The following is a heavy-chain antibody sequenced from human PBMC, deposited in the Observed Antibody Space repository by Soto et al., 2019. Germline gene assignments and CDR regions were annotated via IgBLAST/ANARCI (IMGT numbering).Heavy chain of an antibody. CDR1: GYTFTSYG. V-gene: IGHV1-18*01. D-gene: IGHD3-3*01. CDR2: ISAYNGNT. CDR3: ARDPTSYGVVIPHFFDY. J-gene: IGHJ4*02. Sequence: ASVKVSCKASGYTFTSYGISWVRQAPGQGLEWMGWISAYNGNTNYAQKLQGRVTMTTDTSTSTAYMELRSLRSDDTAVDYCARDPTSYGVVIPHFFDYWGQGTLVTVSS.